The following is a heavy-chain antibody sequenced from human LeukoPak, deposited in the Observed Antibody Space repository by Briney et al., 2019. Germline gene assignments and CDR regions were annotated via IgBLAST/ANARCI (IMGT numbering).Heavy chain of an antibody. D-gene: IGHD2-2*01. CDR2: STHTGST. J-gene: IGHJ4*02. V-gene: IGHV4-34*01. CDR3: ARGRTGAAALDF. Sequence: PSETLSLTCAVYGGSFSGHYWTWIRQAPGKGLEWIGESTHTGSTNYNPSLKSRVTIPVDTSKNQFSLKLTSVSAADTAVYHCARGRTGAAALDFWGPGTLVTVSS. CDR1: GGSFSGHY.